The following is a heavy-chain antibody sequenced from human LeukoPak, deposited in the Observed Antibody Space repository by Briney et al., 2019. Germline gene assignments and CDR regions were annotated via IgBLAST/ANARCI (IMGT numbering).Heavy chain of an antibody. CDR3: ARVYGDPTYVDY. CDR2: IYSGGST. Sequence: GGSLRLSCAASGFTFSDYYMSWVRQAPGKGLEWVSVIYSGGSTYYADSVKGRFTISRDNSKNTLYLQMNSLRAEDTAVYYCARVYGDPTYVDYWSQGTLVTVSS. J-gene: IGHJ4*02. CDR1: GFTFSDYY. V-gene: IGHV3-66*01. D-gene: IGHD4-17*01.